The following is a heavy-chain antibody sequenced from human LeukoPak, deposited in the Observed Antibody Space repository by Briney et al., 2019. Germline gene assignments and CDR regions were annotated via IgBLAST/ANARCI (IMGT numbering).Heavy chain of an antibody. J-gene: IGHJ4*02. CDR2: ISSSSRFI. D-gene: IGHD2-2*02. V-gene: IGHV3-21*04. CDR3: AKGYCSSTSCYIDY. CDR1: GFTFNSYS. Sequence: PGGSLRLSCAASGFTFNSYSMNWFRQAPGKGLEWVSSISSSSRFIYYADSVKGRFTISRDNAKNSLYLQMNSLRAEDTALYYCAKGYCSSTSCYIDYWGQGTLVTVSS.